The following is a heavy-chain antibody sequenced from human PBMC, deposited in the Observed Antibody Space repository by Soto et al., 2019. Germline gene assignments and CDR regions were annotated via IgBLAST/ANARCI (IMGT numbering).Heavy chain of an antibody. J-gene: IGHJ3*02. Sequence: PGESLKISCKGSGYSFTSYWIGWVRQMPGKGLEWMGIIYPGDSDTRYSPSFQGQVTISADKSISTAYLQWSSLKASDTAMYYCARNPVWDYDSSGYFAFDIWGQGTMVTVS. CDR2: IYPGDSDT. CDR1: GYSFTSYW. CDR3: ARNPVWDYDSSGYFAFDI. V-gene: IGHV5-51*01. D-gene: IGHD3-22*01.